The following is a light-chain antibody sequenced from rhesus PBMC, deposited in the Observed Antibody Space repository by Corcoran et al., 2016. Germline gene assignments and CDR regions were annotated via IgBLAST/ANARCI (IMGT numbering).Light chain of an antibody. J-gene: IGKJ1*01. CDR3: QQHNTYPPT. CDR2: DTS. Sequence: DVQMTQSPSSLSASVGDTVTITCQASQGINKYLVWYQQKPGKAPEALIHDTSTLQSGVPSRFSGSGYGTDCTLTISSLQPEDFATYYCQQHNTYPPTFGHGTKVEIK. V-gene: IGKV1S16*01. CDR1: QGINKY.